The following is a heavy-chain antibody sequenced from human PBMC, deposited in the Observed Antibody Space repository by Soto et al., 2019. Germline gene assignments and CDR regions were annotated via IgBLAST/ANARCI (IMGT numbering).Heavy chain of an antibody. CDR2: IHNSGTS. V-gene: IGHV4-59*01. CDR3: ARDFYDSVGYTWFDS. CDR1: GDTSTSYY. D-gene: IGHD3-22*01. J-gene: IGHJ5*01. Sequence: SETLSLTGPVSGDTSTSYYWVWLRPAPGKGLEWIGHIHNSGTSTHNPSLNGRVTISIDMSKKQFSLKLTSLTSADTAVYYCARDFYDSVGYTWFDSWSQGTLVTVSS.